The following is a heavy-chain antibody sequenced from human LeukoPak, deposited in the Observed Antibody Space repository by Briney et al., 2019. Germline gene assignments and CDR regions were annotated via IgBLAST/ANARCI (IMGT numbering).Heavy chain of an antibody. Sequence: ASVKVSCKASGYTFINYGISWVRQAPGQGLEWMGWISAENGNTGYVENLQGRVTMTTDTSTSTAYMELRSLRSDDTAVYYCARDGGGEDPPFDYWGQGTLVTVSS. CDR1: GYTFINYG. D-gene: IGHD2-21*01. J-gene: IGHJ4*02. V-gene: IGHV1-18*01. CDR2: ISAENGNT. CDR3: ARDGGGEDPPFDY.